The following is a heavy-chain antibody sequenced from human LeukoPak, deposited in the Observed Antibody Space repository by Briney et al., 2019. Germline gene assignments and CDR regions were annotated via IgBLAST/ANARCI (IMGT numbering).Heavy chain of an antibody. D-gene: IGHD5-18*01. CDR1: GFTFSSYA. V-gene: IGHV3-30*04. Sequence: PGGSLRLSCAASGFTFSSYAMHWVRQAPGKGLEWVAVISYDGSNKYYADSVKGRFTISRDNSKNTLYLQMNSLRAEDTAVYYCARAGRVGYSYGGDYWGQGTLVTVSS. CDR2: ISYDGSNK. J-gene: IGHJ4*02. CDR3: ARAGRVGYSYGGDY.